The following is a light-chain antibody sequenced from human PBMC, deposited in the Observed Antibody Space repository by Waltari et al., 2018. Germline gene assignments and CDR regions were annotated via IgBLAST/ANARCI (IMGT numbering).Light chain of an antibody. V-gene: IGKV1-12*01. Sequence: DLQMTQSPSSVSASVGARFTITCLASQDIGNRLAWYQQKPGKAPNLLIYCTSSVQTGVPSRFSGSGSGTEFTLTISSLQPEDFATYYCQQGNSFPITFGPGTKVDIK. CDR1: QDIGNR. CDR2: CTS. J-gene: IGKJ3*01. CDR3: QQGNSFPIT.